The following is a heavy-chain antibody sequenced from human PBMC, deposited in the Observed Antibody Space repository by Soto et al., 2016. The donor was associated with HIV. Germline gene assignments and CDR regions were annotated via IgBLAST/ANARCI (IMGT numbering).Heavy chain of an antibody. CDR2: IDHTGST. V-gene: IGHV4-34*02. J-gene: IGHJ6*04. D-gene: IGHD1-1*01. CDR1: GGSFGGYD. Sequence: QVQLQQWGAGLLKPSETLSLTCAVYGGSFGGYDWTWIRQTPDKGLQWIGEIDHTGSTNYNPSLKSRLTISVDTSKNQFSLKVNSVAAADTAIYYCARRAELRLIGSFTNDHYSYMDVWGKGTSVTVSS. CDR3: ARRAELRLIGSFTNDHYSYMDV.